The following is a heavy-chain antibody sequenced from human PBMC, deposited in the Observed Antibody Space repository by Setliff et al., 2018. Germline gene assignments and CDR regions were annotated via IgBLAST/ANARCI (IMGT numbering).Heavy chain of an antibody. Sequence: PGGSLRLSCAASGFTFSSYAMNWVRQAPGKGLEWVSAISGSGGSTYYADSVKGRFTISRDNSKNTLYLQMNSLRAEDTAVYYCAKAPAPYAASPLNWFDPWGQGTLVTVSS. D-gene: IGHD2-2*01. CDR2: ISGSGGST. CDR3: AKAPAPYAASPLNWFDP. CDR1: GFTFSSYA. V-gene: IGHV3-23*01. J-gene: IGHJ5*02.